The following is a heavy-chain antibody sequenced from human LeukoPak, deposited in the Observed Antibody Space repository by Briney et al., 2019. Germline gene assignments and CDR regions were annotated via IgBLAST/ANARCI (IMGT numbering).Heavy chain of an antibody. Sequence: PGGSLRLSCAASGFIFSYYSMNWVRQAPGKGLEWVSSINSNSNYMSYADSVKGRFTISRDNAKNSLYLQMNSLRAEDTAVYYCARNIAVAGRRFDSWGQGTLVTVSS. CDR2: INSNSNYM. J-gene: IGHJ4*02. D-gene: IGHD6-13*01. V-gene: IGHV3-21*01. CDR3: ARNIAVAGRRFDS. CDR1: GFIFSYYS.